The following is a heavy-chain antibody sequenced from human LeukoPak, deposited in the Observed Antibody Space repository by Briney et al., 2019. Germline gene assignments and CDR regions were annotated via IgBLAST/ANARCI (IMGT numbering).Heavy chain of an antibody. CDR2: IYYSGST. J-gene: IGHJ4*02. D-gene: IGHD3-22*01. CDR3: AGGWDSRGNYFDY. V-gene: IGHV4-59*01. CDR1: GGPISSDY. Sequence: SETLSLTCTVSGGPISSDYWNWIRQTPGKGLEWIGYIYYSGSTNYNPSLKSRVTISVDTSKNQFSLKLSSVTAADTAVYYCAGGWDSRGNYFDYWGQGTLVTVSS.